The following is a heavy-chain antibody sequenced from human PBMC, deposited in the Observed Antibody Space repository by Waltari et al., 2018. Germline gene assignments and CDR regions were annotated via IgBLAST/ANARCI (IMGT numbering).Heavy chain of an antibody. CDR3: ARKEEMVNLLDYYMDV. V-gene: IGHV1-69*04. Sequence: QVQLVQSGAEVKKPGSSVKVSCKASGGTFSSYAISWVRQAPGQGLEWMGGIIPILGIANYAQKFQGRVTITADESTSTAYMELSSLRSEDTAVYYCARKEEMVNLLDYYMDVWGKGTTVTVSS. D-gene: IGHD2-15*01. CDR2: IIPILGIA. J-gene: IGHJ6*03. CDR1: GGTFSSYA.